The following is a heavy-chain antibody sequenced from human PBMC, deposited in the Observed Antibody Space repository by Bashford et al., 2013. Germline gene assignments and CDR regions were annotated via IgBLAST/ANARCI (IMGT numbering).Heavy chain of an antibody. CDR3: AASRFGYADL. CDR1: GYTFTGYY. V-gene: IGHV1-2*04. Sequence: ASVKVSCKASGYTFTGYYMHWVRQAPGQGLEWMGWINPNSGGTNYAQKFQGWVTMTRDTSTSTAYMELSSLRSEDTAVYYCAASRFGYADLWGRGTLVTVSS. D-gene: IGHD5-12*01. CDR2: INPNSGGT. J-gene: IGHJ2*01.